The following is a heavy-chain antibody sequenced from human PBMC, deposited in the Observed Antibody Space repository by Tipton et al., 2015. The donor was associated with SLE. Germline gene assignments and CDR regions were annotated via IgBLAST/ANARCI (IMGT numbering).Heavy chain of an antibody. Sequence: QSGAEVKKPGASVKVSCKASGYTFTNFYIYWVRQAPGQGLEWMGWINPNSGNTKSAQNFQGRVTMTADTSISTADMELSRLRSDDTAVYFCARWSHYPINAFDMWGQGTLITVSS. CDR3: ARWSHYPINAFDM. CDR1: GYTFTNFY. CDR2: INPNSGNT. J-gene: IGHJ3*02. V-gene: IGHV1-2*02. D-gene: IGHD3-10*01.